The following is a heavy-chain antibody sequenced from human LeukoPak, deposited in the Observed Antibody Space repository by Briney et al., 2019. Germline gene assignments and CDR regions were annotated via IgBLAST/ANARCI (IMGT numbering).Heavy chain of an antibody. J-gene: IGHJ4*02. D-gene: IGHD3-22*01. CDR1: GFTFSSYA. CDR3: AKGPRYYYDSSEGYYFDY. V-gene: IGHV3-23*01. CDR2: ISGSGGST. Sequence: GGSLRLSCAASGFTFSSYAMSWVRQAPGKGLEWVSAISGSGGSTYYADSVKGRFTISRDNSKNTLYPQMNSLRAEDTAVYYCAKGPRYYYDSSEGYYFDYWGQGTLVTVSS.